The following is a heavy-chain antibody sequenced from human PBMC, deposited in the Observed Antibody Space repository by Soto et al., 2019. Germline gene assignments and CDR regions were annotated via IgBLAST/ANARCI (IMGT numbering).Heavy chain of an antibody. Sequence: SLRLSCAASGVTFSSYVMHWVRQATGKGLEWVSAIGTAGDTYYPGSVKGRFTISRENAKNSLYLQMNSLRAGDTAVYYCARAEGYCSSTSCYPSPHYGMDVWGQGTTVTVSS. J-gene: IGHJ6*02. D-gene: IGHD2-2*01. CDR2: IGTAGDT. V-gene: IGHV3-13*04. CDR1: GVTFSSYV. CDR3: ARAEGYCSSTSCYPSPHYGMDV.